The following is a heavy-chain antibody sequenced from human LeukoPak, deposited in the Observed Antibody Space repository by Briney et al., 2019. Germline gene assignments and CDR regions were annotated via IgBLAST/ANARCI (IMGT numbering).Heavy chain of an antibody. J-gene: IGHJ3*02. CDR2: IYYSGST. CDR1: GGSISSYY. V-gene: IGHV4-59*01. D-gene: IGHD5-12*01. CDR3: ARFTPNIVATGNDAFDI. Sequence: SETLSLTCTVSGGSISSYYWSWIRQPPGKGLEWIGYIYYSGSTNYNPSLKSRVTISVDTSKNQFSLKLSSVTAADTAVYYCARFTPNIVATGNDAFDICGQGTMVTVSS.